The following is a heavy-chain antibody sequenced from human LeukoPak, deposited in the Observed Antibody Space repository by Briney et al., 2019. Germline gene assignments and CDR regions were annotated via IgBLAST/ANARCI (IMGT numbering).Heavy chain of an antibody. V-gene: IGHV1-2*02. J-gene: IGHJ6*03. CDR2: IDPNSGGT. CDR1: GYTFTGYY. D-gene: IGHD1-1*01. CDR3: ATQLERRPPYYYYYMDV. Sequence: ASVKVSCKASGYTFTGYYMHWVRQAPGQGLEWMGWIDPNSGGTNYAQKFQGRVTMARDTSISTAYMELSRLRSDDTAVYYCATQLERRPPYYYYYMDVWGKGTTVTISS.